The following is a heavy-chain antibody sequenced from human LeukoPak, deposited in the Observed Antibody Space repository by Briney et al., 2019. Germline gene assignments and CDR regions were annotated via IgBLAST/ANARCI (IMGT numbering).Heavy chain of an antibody. V-gene: IGHV4-34*01. CDR2: INHSGST. J-gene: IGHJ6*03. CDR1: GGSFSGYY. D-gene: IGHD6-19*01. CDR3: ARGVAVAGTWYYYYYYYMDV. Sequence: SETLSLTCAVYGGSFSGYYWSWIRQPPGKGLEWIGEINHSGSTNYNPSLKSRVTISVDTSKNQFSLKLSSVTAADTAVYYCARGVAVAGTWYYYYYYYMDVWGKGTTVTVSS.